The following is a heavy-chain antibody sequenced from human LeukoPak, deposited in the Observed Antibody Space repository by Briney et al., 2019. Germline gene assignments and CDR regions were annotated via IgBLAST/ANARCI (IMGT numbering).Heavy chain of an antibody. CDR1: GFTFSSYA. Sequence: GGSLRLSCAASGFTFSSYAMHWVRQAPGKGLEYVSAISSNGGSTYYANSVKGRFTISRDNSKNTLYLQMGSLRAEDMAVYYCARPLRYYYYMDVWGKGTTVTISS. CDR2: ISSNGGST. CDR3: ARPLRYYYYMDV. J-gene: IGHJ6*03. V-gene: IGHV3-64*01.